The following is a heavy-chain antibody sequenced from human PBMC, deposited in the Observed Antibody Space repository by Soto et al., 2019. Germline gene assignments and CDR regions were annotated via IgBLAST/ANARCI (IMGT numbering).Heavy chain of an antibody. D-gene: IGHD3-3*01. J-gene: IGHJ6*03. CDR2: INHSGST. Sequence: SETLSLTCAVYGGSFSGYYWSWIRQPPGKGLEWIGSINHSGSTNYNPSLKSRVTISVDTSKNQFSLKLSSVTAADTAVYYCARHNTYYDFWSGYYTNYYYYMDVWGKGTTVTVSS. CDR1: GGSFSGYY. CDR3: ARHNTYYDFWSGYYTNYYYYMDV. V-gene: IGHV4-34*01.